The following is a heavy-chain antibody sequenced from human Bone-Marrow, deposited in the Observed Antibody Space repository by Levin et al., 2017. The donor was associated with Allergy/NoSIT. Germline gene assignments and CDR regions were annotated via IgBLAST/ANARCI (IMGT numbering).Heavy chain of an antibody. CDR1: GFTFSSYS. CDR2: ISSSSSTI. V-gene: IGHV3-48*04. CDR3: ARDPYSGSYYLYFDY. J-gene: IGHJ4*02. Sequence: HGESLKISCAASGFTFSSYSMNWVRQAPGKGLEWVSYISSSSSTIYYADSVKGRFTISRDNAKNSLYLQMNSLRAEDTAVYYCARDPYSGSYYLYFDYWGQGTLVTVSS. D-gene: IGHD1-26*01.